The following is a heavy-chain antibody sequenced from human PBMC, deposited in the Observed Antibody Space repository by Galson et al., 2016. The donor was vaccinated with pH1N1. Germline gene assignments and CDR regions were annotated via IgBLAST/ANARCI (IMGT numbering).Heavy chain of an antibody. CDR3: AKGTLPGYYDY. D-gene: IGHD3-22*01. CDR2: ICGYNGNT. J-gene: IGHJ4*02. CDR1: GYMFSTYG. V-gene: IGHV1-18*01. Sequence: SVKVSCKASGYMFSTYGINWVRKAPGQGPEWMGRICGYNGNTIYAQKFQARISMTINKSASTVYMDLRSLRFDDTAVYYCAKGTLPGYYDYWGQGTLVTVSS.